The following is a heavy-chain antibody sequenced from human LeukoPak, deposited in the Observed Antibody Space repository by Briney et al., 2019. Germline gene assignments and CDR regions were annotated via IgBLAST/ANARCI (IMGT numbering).Heavy chain of an antibody. Sequence: SETLSLTCAVYGGSFSGYYWSWLRQPPGKGLEWIGEINHSGSTNYSPSLTSRVTISVDTSKNQFSLKLSSVTAADTAVYYCARGRQQLVRGYFDYWGQGTLVTVSS. CDR2: INHSGST. D-gene: IGHD6-13*01. CDR1: GGSFSGYY. J-gene: IGHJ4*02. V-gene: IGHV4-34*01. CDR3: ARGRQQLVRGYFDY.